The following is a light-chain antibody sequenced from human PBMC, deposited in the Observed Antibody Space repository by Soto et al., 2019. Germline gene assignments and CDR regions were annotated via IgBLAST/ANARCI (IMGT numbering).Light chain of an antibody. CDR3: PQSYSTPLT. CDR1: QDISSN. V-gene: IGKV3D-15*01. J-gene: IGKJ4*01. CDR2: GTS. Sequence: EIVMTQSPATLSVSPGERATLSCRASQDISSNLAWYQHKRGQPPRLLIYGTSTRATGIPARFSGSGFGTDFTLTISSLQPEDFATYYCPQSYSTPLTFGGGTKV.